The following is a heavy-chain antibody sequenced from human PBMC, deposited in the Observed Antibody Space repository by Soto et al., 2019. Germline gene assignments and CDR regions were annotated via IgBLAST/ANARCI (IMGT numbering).Heavy chain of an antibody. D-gene: IGHD6-19*01. J-gene: IGHJ4*02. Sequence: SVKVSCKASGGSFSTLGINWVRHAPGQGLEWMGGIIPLFGKARYAETSQGRVTITADTSTGTAYMEVSSLRSDDTAVFYCATAHNSGWYFFDYWGPGTLVTVSS. V-gene: IGHV1-69*06. CDR1: GGSFSTLG. CDR3: ATAHNSGWYFFDY. CDR2: IIPLFGKA.